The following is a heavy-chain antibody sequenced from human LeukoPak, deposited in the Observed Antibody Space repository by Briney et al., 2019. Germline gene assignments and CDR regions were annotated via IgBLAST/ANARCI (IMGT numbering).Heavy chain of an antibody. V-gene: IGHV4-39*01. J-gene: IGHJ4*02. CDR1: GGSISSSSHY. D-gene: IGHD2-15*01. Sequence: SETLSLTCTVSGGSISSSSHYWGWIRQPPGKGLERIGSIYYSGSTYYNPSLKSRVTISVDTSKNQFSLKLRSVTAADTAVYHCARHWAYCSGGSCYSFDDWGQGTLVTVSS. CDR3: ARHWAYCSGGSCYSFDD. CDR2: IYYSGST.